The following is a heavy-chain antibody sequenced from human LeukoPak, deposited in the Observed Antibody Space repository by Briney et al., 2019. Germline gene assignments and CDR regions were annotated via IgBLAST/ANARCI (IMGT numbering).Heavy chain of an antibody. V-gene: IGHV4-59*01. CDR2: IYYSGST. CDR3: ARAEGDWNDGPFFDY. Sequence: GSLRLSCAASGFTFSSAWMSWVRQAPGKGLEWIGYIYYSGSTNYNPSLKSRVTISVDTSKNQFSLKLSSVTAADTAVYYCARAEGDWNDGPFFDYWGQGTLVTVSS. J-gene: IGHJ4*02. CDR1: GFTFSSAW. D-gene: IGHD1-1*01.